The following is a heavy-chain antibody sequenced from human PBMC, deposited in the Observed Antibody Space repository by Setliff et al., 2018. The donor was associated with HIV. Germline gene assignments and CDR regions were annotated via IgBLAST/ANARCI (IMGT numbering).Heavy chain of an antibody. CDR1: GGTFSSYT. CDR2: MNPDSGLT. CDR3: ARGSFGGSYSSF. J-gene: IGHJ4*02. D-gene: IGHD1-26*01. V-gene: IGHV1-8*02. Sequence: ASVKVSCKASGGTFSSYTINWVRQAPGQGLEWMGRMNPDSGLTDYAPKLQGRVIMTRNTSITTAYMQVTRLRSDDTAVYYCARGSFGGSYSSFWGQGTLVTVSS.